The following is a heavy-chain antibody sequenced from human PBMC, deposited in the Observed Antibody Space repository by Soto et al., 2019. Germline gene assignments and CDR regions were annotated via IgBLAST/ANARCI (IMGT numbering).Heavy chain of an antibody. D-gene: IGHD6-19*01. CDR3: ATLSMHSSGWYGYDYYGMDV. CDR2: IYYSGST. CDR1: GGSTSSSSYY. V-gene: IGHV4-39*01. Sequence: PSETLSLTCTVSGGSTSSSSYYWGWIRQPPGKGLEWIGSIYYSGSTYYNPSLKSRVTISVDTSKNQVSRKLSSLTAADTAVYYCATLSMHSSGWYGYDYYGMDVWGQGTTVTVSS. J-gene: IGHJ6*02.